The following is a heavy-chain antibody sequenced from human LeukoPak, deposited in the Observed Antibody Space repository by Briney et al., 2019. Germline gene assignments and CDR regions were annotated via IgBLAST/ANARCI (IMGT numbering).Heavy chain of an antibody. CDR2: IKSKTDGGTT. D-gene: IGHD6-13*01. CDR1: GFTFSNAW. Sequence: GRSLRLSCAASGFTFSNAWMSWVRQAPGKGLEWVGRIKSKTDGGTTDYAAPVKGRFTISRDDSKNTLYLQMNSLKTEDTAVYYCTTLYSSSWYGEVYWGQGTLVTVSS. V-gene: IGHV3-15*01. J-gene: IGHJ4*02. CDR3: TTLYSSSWYGEVY.